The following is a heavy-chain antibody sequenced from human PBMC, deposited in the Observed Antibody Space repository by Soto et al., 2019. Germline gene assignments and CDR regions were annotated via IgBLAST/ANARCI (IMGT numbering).Heavy chain of an antibody. CDR1: GFTFTSHS. CDR2: ITSGSTTI. CDR3: ARSCSGGGCYRQIDY. D-gene: IGHD2-15*01. V-gene: IGHV3-48*02. Sequence: PGGSLRLSCAASGFTFTSHSMNWVRQVPGRGLEWISYITSGSTTIYYGDSVKGRFTISRDNAKNTVYLQMSSLRDEDTAAYYCARSCSGGGCYRQIDYWGQGTLVTVSS. J-gene: IGHJ4*02.